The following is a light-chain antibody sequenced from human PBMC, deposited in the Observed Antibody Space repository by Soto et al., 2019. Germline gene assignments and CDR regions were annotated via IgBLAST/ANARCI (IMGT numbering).Light chain of an antibody. Sequence: QSALTQRASVSGSPGQSITISCTGTSSDVGGYNYVSWYQQHPGKAPKLMIYDVSNRPSGVSNRFSGSKSGNTASLTISGLQAEDEADYYCSSYTSSSTVFGTGTQLTVL. CDR3: SSYTSSSTV. CDR1: SSDVGGYNY. J-gene: IGLJ1*01. V-gene: IGLV2-14*01. CDR2: DVS.